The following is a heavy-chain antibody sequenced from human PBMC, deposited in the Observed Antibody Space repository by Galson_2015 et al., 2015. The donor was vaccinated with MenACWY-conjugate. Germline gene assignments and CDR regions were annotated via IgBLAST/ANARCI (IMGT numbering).Heavy chain of an antibody. Sequence: SLRLSCAASGFTFSSSDMGWVRQAPGKGLEWVSTISGGGDRIYYGDPVKGRFTISRDNPKNTLFLQMNSLRAEDTALYYCAKTYSSSWGRGTLVTVSS. CDR3: AKTYSSS. CDR1: GFTFSSSD. V-gene: IGHV3-23*01. J-gene: IGHJ4*02. D-gene: IGHD6-13*01. CDR2: ISGGGDRI.